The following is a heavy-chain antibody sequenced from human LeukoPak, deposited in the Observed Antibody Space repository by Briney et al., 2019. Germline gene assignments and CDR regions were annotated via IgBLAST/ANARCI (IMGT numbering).Heavy chain of an antibody. CDR1: GGTFSSYA. J-gene: IGHJ1*01. D-gene: IGHD2-21*02. CDR3: ARTALAYCGGDCSISPPFFQH. V-gene: IGHV1-69*01. Sequence: SVKVSCKASGGTFSSYAISWVRQAPGQGLEWMGGIIPIFGTANYAQKFQGGVTITADESTSTAYMELSSLRSEDTAVYYCARTALAYCGGDCSISPPFFQHWGQGTLVTVSS. CDR2: IIPIFGTA.